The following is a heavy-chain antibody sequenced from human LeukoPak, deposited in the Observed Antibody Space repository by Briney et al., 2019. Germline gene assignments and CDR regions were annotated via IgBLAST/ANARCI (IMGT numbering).Heavy chain of an antibody. Sequence: PSETLSLTCTVSAASISSSSYYWGWIRQPPGKGLEWIGSIYYSGSTYYNPSLKSRVTISVDTSKSQFSLNLSSVTAADTAVYYCARRAASAGYFDYWGQGTLVTVSS. CDR3: ARRAASAGYFDY. D-gene: IGHD6-13*01. J-gene: IGHJ4*02. V-gene: IGHV4-39*01. CDR1: AASISSSSYY. CDR2: IYYSGST.